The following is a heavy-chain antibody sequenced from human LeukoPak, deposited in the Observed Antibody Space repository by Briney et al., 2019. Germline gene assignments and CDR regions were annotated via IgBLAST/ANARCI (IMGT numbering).Heavy chain of an antibody. D-gene: IGHD2-2*02. CDR1: GFTFTGYA. J-gene: IGHJ4*02. CDR3: AKSDCTSTSCYTIDY. CDR2: ILGSGGRA. V-gene: IGHV3-23*01. Sequence: GGSLRLSCAASGFTFTGYAMTWVRQAPGKGLEWVSSILGSGGRADYADSVKGRFTIYRDNSKNTLYLQMNSLRAEDTAIYYCAKSDCTSTSCYTIDYWGQGTLVTVSS.